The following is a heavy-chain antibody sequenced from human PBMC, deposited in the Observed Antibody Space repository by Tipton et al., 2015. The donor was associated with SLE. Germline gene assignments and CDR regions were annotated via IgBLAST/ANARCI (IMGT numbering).Heavy chain of an antibody. J-gene: IGHJ3*02. Sequence: TLSLTCSVSGGSINVGFYYWGWIRQHPGKGLEWIGSFHYGGSTDYNPSLKSRVTMSVDTSQNQLSLRLSSVTAADTAVYYCARVHWKGDAFDIWGQGTMVTVSS. CDR3: ARVHWKGDAFDI. CDR2: FHYGGST. V-gene: IGHV4-61*01. D-gene: IGHD1-1*01. CDR1: GGSINVGFYY.